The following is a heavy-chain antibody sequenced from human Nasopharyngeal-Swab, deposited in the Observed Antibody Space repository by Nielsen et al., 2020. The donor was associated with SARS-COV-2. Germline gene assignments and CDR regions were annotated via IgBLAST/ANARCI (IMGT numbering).Heavy chain of an antibody. J-gene: IGHJ6*02. Sequence: LSLTCAASKFTFGNSGMNWVRQAPGKGLEWVAATSADESNKYHVDSVRGRFTISRDNSKNTLYLQMNNLRLEDTAVYFCLYGMDVWGQGTTVTVSS. CDR2: TSADESNK. CDR3: LYGMDV. CDR1: KFTFGNSG. V-gene: IGHV3-30*03.